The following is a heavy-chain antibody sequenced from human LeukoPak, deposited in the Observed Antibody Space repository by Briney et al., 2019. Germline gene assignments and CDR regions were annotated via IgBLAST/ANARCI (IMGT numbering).Heavy chain of an antibody. Sequence: SQTLSLTCAISGDSVSSNSAAWIWIRQSPSRGLEWLGRTYYRSKWYNDYAVSVKSRITINPDTSKNQLSLQLNSVTPEDTAVYYCARDRHPLSGSYSYYFDYWGQGTLVTVSS. CDR1: GDSVSSNSAA. D-gene: IGHD3-10*01. V-gene: IGHV6-1*01. CDR2: TYYRSKWYN. J-gene: IGHJ4*02. CDR3: ARDRHPLSGSYSYYFDY.